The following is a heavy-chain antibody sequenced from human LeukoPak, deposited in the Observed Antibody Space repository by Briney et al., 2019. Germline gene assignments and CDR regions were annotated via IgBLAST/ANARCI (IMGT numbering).Heavy chain of an antibody. CDR2: IYHCWST. D-gene: IGHD2-21*01. CDR3: ARDRAIVVVIARGIDY. V-gene: IGHV4-38-2*02. J-gene: IGHJ4*02. CDR1: GYSISSGYY. Sequence: PSETLSLTCTVSGYSISSGYYWGWIRPPPGKGLDGSESIYHCWSTYYNPSLKSRDTISGDTYKNQFSLKLSSVTAADTAVYYCARDRAIVVVIARGIDYWGQGTLVTVSS.